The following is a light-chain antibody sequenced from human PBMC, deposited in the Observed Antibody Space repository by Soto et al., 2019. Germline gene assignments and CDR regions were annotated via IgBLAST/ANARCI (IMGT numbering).Light chain of an antibody. Sequence: EILMTQYPVTLSVSPGERVTLSCRASQSVSSNLAWYQQKPGQAPSLLIHGAFTRATGIPARLSGTGSGTELTITISSMKYEDFALYYCQQYNDWPLTFGQGTKVDIK. J-gene: IGKJ1*01. CDR1: QSVSSN. CDR3: QQYNDWPLT. CDR2: GAF. V-gene: IGKV3-15*01.